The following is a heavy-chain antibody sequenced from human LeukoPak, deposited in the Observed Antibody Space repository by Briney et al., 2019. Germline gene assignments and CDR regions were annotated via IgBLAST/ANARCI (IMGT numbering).Heavy chain of an antibody. J-gene: IGHJ4*02. CDR2: NYDSGST. D-gene: IGHD1-26*01. Sequence: AGTLSLTCTVSGCSISSNSYYWGRLRQPPGKELEGIVRNYDSGSTYENASLKRRTITTVDTSKTQYFLKLSFVTAADTAVYYCGRHEEVLRTFDYWGQGTMVTVSS. CDR1: GCSISSNSYY. V-gene: IGHV4-39*01. CDR3: GRHEEVLRTFDY.